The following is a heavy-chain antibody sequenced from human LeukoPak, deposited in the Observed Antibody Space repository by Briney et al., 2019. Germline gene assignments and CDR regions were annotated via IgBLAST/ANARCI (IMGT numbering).Heavy chain of an antibody. D-gene: IGHD3-10*01. J-gene: IGHJ4*02. CDR3: ALSRGSGSFDY. Sequence: SETLSLTCAVSGGSISSGGYSWSWIRQPPGKGLEWIGYIYHSGSTYYNPSLKSRVTISVDRSKNQFSLKLSSVTAADTAVYYCALSRGSGSFDYWGQGTLVTVSS. CDR2: IYHSGST. CDR1: GGSISSGGYS. V-gene: IGHV4-30-2*01.